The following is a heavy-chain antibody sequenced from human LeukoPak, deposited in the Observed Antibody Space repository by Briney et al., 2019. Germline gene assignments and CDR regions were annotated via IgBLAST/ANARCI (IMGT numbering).Heavy chain of an antibody. J-gene: IGHJ6*02. CDR1: GFTVSSNY. Sequence: PGGSLRLSCAASGFTVSSNYMSWVRQTPGKGLEWVSVLYSGGSTYYADSVKGRFTISRDNSKNTLYLQMNSLGAEDTAVYYCGRIAINANNGMDVWGQGTTVTVSS. CDR3: GRIAINANNGMDV. V-gene: IGHV3-53*01. D-gene: IGHD1/OR15-1a*01. CDR2: LYSGGST.